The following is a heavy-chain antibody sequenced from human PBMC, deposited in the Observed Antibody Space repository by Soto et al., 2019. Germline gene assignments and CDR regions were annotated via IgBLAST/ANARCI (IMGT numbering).Heavy chain of an antibody. CDR1: GFTFSTYS. Sequence: GGSLRLSCSASGFTFSTYSMHWVRQAPGKGLEYVSSISSDGGSTHYADSVKGRITISRDNSKSTLYLQMNSLRAEDTAVYYCAKALGRDFSDFDSWGQGTQVTVSS. J-gene: IGHJ4*02. CDR3: AKALGRDFSDFDS. D-gene: IGHD3-10*01. CDR2: ISSDGGST. V-gene: IGHV3-64*04.